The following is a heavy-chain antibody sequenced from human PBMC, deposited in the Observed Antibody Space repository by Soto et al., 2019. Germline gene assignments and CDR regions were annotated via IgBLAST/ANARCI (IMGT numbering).Heavy chain of an antibody. Sequence: EVQLVESGGGLINAGGSLRLSCAASGFTFSNAWMNWVRQAPGQGLEWVARFKSRRAGGTTDYATPVQGRFTISRDDSKNTLFLQMDSLKVEDTAIYFCASDLPVVTTNYGFDYWGQGVLVTGSS. CDR2: FKSRRAGGTT. CDR3: ASDLPVVTTNYGFDY. V-gene: IGHV3-15*07. J-gene: IGHJ4*02. D-gene: IGHD2-15*01. CDR1: GFTFSNAW.